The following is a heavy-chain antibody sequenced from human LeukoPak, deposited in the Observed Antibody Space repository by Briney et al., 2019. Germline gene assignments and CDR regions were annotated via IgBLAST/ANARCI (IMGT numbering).Heavy chain of an antibody. CDR1: GGSISSGGYY. CDR3: AGRSYCSSTSCWTLEMRGYYYYYGMDV. Sequence: SETLSLTCTVSGGSISSGGYYWSWIRQPPGKGLEWIGEINHSGSTNYNPSLKSRVTISVDTSKNQFSLKLSSVTAADTAVYYCAGRSYCSSTSCWTLEMRGYYYYYGMDVWGQGTTVTVSS. J-gene: IGHJ6*02. V-gene: IGHV4-39*07. D-gene: IGHD2-2*01. CDR2: INHSGST.